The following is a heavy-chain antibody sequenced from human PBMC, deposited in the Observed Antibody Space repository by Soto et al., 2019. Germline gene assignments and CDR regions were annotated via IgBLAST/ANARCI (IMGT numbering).Heavy chain of an antibody. V-gene: IGHV3-30-3*01. J-gene: IGHJ3*02. Sequence: QVQLVESGGGVVQPGRSLRLSCAASGFTFSSYAMHWVRQAPGKGLEWVAVISYDGSNKYYADSGKGRSTISRDNSKNTLYLQMNSLSAEDTAVYYCARELLLGDAFDIWGQGTMVTVSS. CDR2: ISYDGSNK. D-gene: IGHD2-21*01. CDR3: ARELLLGDAFDI. CDR1: GFTFSSYA.